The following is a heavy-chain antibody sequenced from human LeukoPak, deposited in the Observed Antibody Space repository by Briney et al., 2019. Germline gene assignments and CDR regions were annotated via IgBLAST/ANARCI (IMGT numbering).Heavy chain of an antibody. D-gene: IGHD2-2*01. J-gene: IGHJ4*02. V-gene: IGHV3-30*02. CDR2: IRSDGRDE. CDR3: AKDRYSTSSTFTVNPFDY. Sequence: RAGGSLRLSCAASGFTFSSYGMNWVRQTPGKGLEWVAFIRSDGRDEYYTDSVKGRFTISRDNSKSTLDLQMNSLRVEDTAVYYCAKDRYSTSSTFTVNPFDYWGQGILVTVSS. CDR1: GFTFSSYG.